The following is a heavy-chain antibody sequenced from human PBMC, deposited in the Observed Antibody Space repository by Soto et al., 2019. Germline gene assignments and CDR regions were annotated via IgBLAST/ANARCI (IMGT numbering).Heavy chain of an antibody. CDR3: ARDKDSSGYPNWFDP. CDR1: GYTFTSYA. CDR2: INAGNGNT. V-gene: IGHV1-3*01. D-gene: IGHD3-22*01. Sequence: ASVKVSCKASGYTFTSYAMHWVRQAPGQRLEWMGWINAGNGNTKYSQKFQGRVTITRDTSASTAYMELSSLRSEDTAVYYCARDKDSSGYPNWFDPXGQGTLVTVYS. J-gene: IGHJ5*02.